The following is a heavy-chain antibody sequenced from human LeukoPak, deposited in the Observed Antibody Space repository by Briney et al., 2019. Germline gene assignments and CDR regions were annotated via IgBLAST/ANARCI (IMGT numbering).Heavy chain of an antibody. J-gene: IGHJ4*02. CDR3: AKQSFGQPQIGDPPGW. CDR2: INSDGSWT. D-gene: IGHD4-17*01. Sequence: GGSLRLSCAASGNYWMHWVRQVPGKGLVWVSHINSDGSWTSYADSVKGRFTISRDNSKNTLYLQMNSLRAEDTAVYYCAKQSFGQPQIGDPPGWWGQGILVTVSS. V-gene: IGHV3-74*01. CDR1: GNYW.